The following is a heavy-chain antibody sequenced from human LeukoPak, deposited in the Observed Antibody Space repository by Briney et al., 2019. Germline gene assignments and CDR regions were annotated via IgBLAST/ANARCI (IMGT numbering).Heavy chain of an antibody. D-gene: IGHD6-25*01. Sequence: GGSLRLSCAASGFTFSSYWMTWVRQAPGKGLEWVGVIWYDGSNKYYADSVQGRFTISRDNSKNMLYLQMDSLRVEDTAVYYCTRDAAASFDYWGQGTLVTVSS. CDR1: GFTFSSYW. CDR3: TRDAAASFDY. J-gene: IGHJ4*02. V-gene: IGHV3-33*08. CDR2: IWYDGSNK.